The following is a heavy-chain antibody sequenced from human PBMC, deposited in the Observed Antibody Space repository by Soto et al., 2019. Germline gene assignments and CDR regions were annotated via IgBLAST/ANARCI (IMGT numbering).Heavy chain of an antibody. CDR1: GFTFSSYG. V-gene: IGHV3-30*03. CDR2: ISYDGSDK. D-gene: IGHD6-13*01. CDR3: GAGQYFSDY. Sequence: QVQLVESGGGVFLPGRSLRLSCAASGFTFSSYGMHWVRQAPGKGLEWVALISYDGSDKYYADSVKGRFTISRDNSKNTLYLQMNSLRVEDTAVYYCGAGQYFSDYWGQGTLVTVSS. J-gene: IGHJ4*02.